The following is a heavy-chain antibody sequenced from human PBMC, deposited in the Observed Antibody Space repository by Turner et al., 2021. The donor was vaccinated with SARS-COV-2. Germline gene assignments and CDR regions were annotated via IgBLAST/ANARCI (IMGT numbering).Heavy chain of an antibody. D-gene: IGHD6-13*01. Sequence: EVQLVESGGVLVQPGGSLRLSCAASGFTFSSYDMNWVRQAPGKGLEWVSYISGSGSTIYYGDSMKGRVAVSRDNAKNSLYLQVNSLRVEDTAVYYCARLHTSSWYFDYWGQGTLVTVS. J-gene: IGHJ4*02. CDR2: ISGSGSTI. CDR3: ARLHTSSWYFDY. CDR1: GFTFSSYD. V-gene: IGHV3-48*03.